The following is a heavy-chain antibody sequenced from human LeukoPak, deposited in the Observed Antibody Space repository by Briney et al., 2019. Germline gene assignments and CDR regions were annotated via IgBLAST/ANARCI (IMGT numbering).Heavy chain of an antibody. V-gene: IGHV4-59*01. CDR3: ARAPTYGDPIDY. D-gene: IGHD4-17*01. J-gene: IGHJ4*02. Sequence: PAETLFLTCTGSGVSISNYYLSWIRQPPGKGLEGVGYIYYSGSTKYNPSITSRVTISVDTSKYQCSLKLNSVTAADTAVYYCARAPTYGDPIDYWGQGTLVTASS. CDR1: GVSISNYY. CDR2: IYYSGST.